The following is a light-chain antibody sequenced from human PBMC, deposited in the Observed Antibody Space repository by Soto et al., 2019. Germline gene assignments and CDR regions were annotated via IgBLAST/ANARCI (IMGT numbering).Light chain of an antibody. CDR3: CSYAGSSTVV. J-gene: IGLJ2*01. Sequence: QSALTQPASVSGSPGQSITISCTGTSSDVGRYNLVSWYQQHPGKAPKLMIYEGSKRPSGVSNRFSGSKSGNTASLTISGLQAEDEAAYDCCSYAGSSTVVFGGGTKVTVL. CDR2: EGS. CDR1: SSDVGRYNL. V-gene: IGLV2-23*01.